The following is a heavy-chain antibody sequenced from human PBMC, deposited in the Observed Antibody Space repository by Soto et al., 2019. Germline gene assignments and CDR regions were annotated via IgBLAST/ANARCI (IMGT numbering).Heavy chain of an antibody. J-gene: IGHJ4*02. V-gene: IGHV3-53*01. Sequence: PGGSLRLSCAASGFTVSSNYMSWVRQAPGKGLEWVSVIYSGGSTYYADSVKGRFTISRDNSKNTLYLQMNSLRAEDTAVYYCARGPSHYYDSSGYYRYWGQGTLVTVSS. CDR3: ARGPSHYYDSSGYYRY. CDR2: IYSGGST. CDR1: GFTVSSNY. D-gene: IGHD3-22*01.